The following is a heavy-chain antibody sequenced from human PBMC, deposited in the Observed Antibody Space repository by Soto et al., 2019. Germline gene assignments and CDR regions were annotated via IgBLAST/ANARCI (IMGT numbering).Heavy chain of an antibody. CDR3: ERDHRAATIYNVFYPIDV. CDR1: GFPFSSYV. Sequence: GGSLRLSCAASGFPFSSYVMSWVRQAPGKGLEWVANIKQDGIVKYYVDSVKGRFTISRDNAKNSLYLQMNSLRAEDTAVYYCERDHRAATIYNVFYPIDVWGQGSPVTFYS. D-gene: IGHD6-25*01. V-gene: IGHV3-7*01. J-gene: IGHJ6*02. CDR2: IKQDGIVK.